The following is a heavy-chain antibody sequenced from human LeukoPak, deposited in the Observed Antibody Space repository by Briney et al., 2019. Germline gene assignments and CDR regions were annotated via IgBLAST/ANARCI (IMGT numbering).Heavy chain of an antibody. J-gene: IGHJ4*02. CDR2: ISSSSSYI. V-gene: IGHV3-21*01. Sequence: GGSLRLSCAAPGITVSSTYMSWVRQAPGKGLKWVSSISSSSSYIYYADSVKGRFTISRDNAKNSLYLQMNSLRAEDTAVYYCARNMVRGVITTPFDYWGQGTLVTVSS. CDR3: ARNMVRGVITTPFDY. CDR1: GITVSSTY. D-gene: IGHD3-10*01.